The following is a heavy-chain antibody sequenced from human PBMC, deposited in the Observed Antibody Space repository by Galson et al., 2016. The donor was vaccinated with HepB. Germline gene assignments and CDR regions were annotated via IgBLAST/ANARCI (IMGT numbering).Heavy chain of an antibody. J-gene: IGHJ5*02. CDR2: ISSSGRPI. Sequence: SLRLSCAASGFRFSDYYMSWIRQAPGMGLEWLSYISSSGRPINYADSVKGRFTVSRDNAKNYIYLQMTNLRGEDTAVYYCARMIPLYSSGWYVRGDGWFDPWGQGTLVTVSS. CDR1: GFRFSDYY. V-gene: IGHV3-11*01. CDR3: ARMIPLYSSGWYVRGDGWFDP. D-gene: IGHD6-19*01.